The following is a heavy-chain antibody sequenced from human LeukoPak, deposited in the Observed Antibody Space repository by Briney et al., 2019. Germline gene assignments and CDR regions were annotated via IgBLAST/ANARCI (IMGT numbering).Heavy chain of an antibody. V-gene: IGHV4-59*01. CDR2: IYYGGST. CDR3: ARDYGSGSQPFDY. CDR1: GGSISSYY. D-gene: IGHD3-10*01. Sequence: SETLSLTCTVSGGSISSYYWSWIRQPPGKGLEWIGYIYYGGSTNYNPSLKSRVTISVDTSKNQFSLKLSSVTAADTAVYYCARDYGSGSQPFDYWGQGTLVTVSS. J-gene: IGHJ4*02.